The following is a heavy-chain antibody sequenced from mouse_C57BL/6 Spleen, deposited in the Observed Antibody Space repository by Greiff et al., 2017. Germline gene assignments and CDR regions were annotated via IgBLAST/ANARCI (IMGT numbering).Heavy chain of an antibody. CDR1: GYTFTSYW. V-gene: IGHV1-64*01. J-gene: IGHJ3*01. CDR3: ARGYYRPEGLFAY. CDR2: IHPNSGST. D-gene: IGHD1-1*01. Sequence: QVQLKQPGAELVKPGASVKLSCKASGYTFTSYWMHWVKQRPGQGLEWIGMIHPNSGSTNYNEKFKSKATLTVDKSSSTAYMQLSSLTSEDSAVYYCARGYYRPEGLFAYWGQGTLVTVSA.